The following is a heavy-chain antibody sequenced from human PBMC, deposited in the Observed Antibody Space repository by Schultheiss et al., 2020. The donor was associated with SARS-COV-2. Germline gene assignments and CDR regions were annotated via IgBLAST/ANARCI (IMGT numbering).Heavy chain of an antibody. CDR3: AKGGYGDYFDY. D-gene: IGHD4-17*01. V-gene: IGHV3-21*04. CDR2: ISSSSSYI. Sequence: GGSLRLSCAASGFTFSSYSMNWVRQAPGKGLEWVSSISSSSSYIYYADSVKGRFTISRDNAKNSLYLQMNSLRAEDTAVYYCAKGGYGDYFDYWGQGTLVTVSS. J-gene: IGHJ4*02. CDR1: GFTFSSYS.